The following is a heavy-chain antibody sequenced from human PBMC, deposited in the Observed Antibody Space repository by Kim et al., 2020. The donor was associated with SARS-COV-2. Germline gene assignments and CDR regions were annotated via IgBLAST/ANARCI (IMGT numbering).Heavy chain of an antibody. CDR3: STSLRFLEWLIPLDYYSVMDV. Sequence: GGSLRLSCAXSGFTFSNAWMSWVRQAPGKGLEWVGRIKSKTDGGTTDYAAPVNGRFTISRDDSKNTLYLQMNSLKTEDTAVYYCSTSLRFLEWLIPLDYYSVMDVWGQGTTVTVSS. CDR1: GFTFSNAW. D-gene: IGHD3-3*01. V-gene: IGHV3-15*01. CDR2: IKSKTDGGTT. J-gene: IGHJ6*02.